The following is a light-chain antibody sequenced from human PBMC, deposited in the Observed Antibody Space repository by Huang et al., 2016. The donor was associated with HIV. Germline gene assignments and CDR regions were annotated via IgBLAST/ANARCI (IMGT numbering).Light chain of an antibody. Sequence: IVMTQSPVTLSVSSGERVTLSCRARAGVRNNVAWYQQRPGQTPRLLIHGSSARHTGVPAKFSGRGSGTEFTLTITNLQPEDSAVYYCQHYNNWPPWTFGPGTQVEI. V-gene: IGKV3D-15*01. CDR3: QHYNNWPPWT. CDR1: AGVRNN. CDR2: GSS. J-gene: IGKJ1*01.